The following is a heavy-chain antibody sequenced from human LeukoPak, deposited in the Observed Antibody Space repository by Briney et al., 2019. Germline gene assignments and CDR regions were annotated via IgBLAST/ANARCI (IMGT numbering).Heavy chain of an antibody. J-gene: IGHJ4*02. CDR3: ARLSRPGYDILTGYQYYFDY. Sequence: PSETLSLICAVYGGSFSGFYWTWIRQPPGKGLEWIGEINHSGSTNYNPSLESRVTISVDTSKNQFSLKLSSVPAADTAVYYCARLSRPGYDILTGYQYYFDYWGQGTLVTVSS. CDR1: GGSFSGFY. V-gene: IGHV4-34*01. CDR2: INHSGST. D-gene: IGHD3-9*01.